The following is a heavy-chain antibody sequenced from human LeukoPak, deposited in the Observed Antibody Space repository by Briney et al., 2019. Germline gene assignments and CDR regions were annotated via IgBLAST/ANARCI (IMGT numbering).Heavy chain of an antibody. CDR2: IYSGGST. CDR1: GFTVSSNY. CDR3: ARGRQGYHFDY. Sequence: PGGSLRLSCAASGFTVSSNYMSWVRQAPGKGLEWVSVIYSGGSTYYTDSVKGRFTISRDNAKNSLYLQMNSLRAEDTAVYYCARGRQGYHFDYWGQGTLVTVSS. J-gene: IGHJ4*02. V-gene: IGHV3-53*01. D-gene: IGHD5-18*01.